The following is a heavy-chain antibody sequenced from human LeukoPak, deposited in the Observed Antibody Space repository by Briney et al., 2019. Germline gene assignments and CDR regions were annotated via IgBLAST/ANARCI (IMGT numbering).Heavy chain of an antibody. CDR2: IIPILGIA. Sequence: SVKVSCKASGGTFSSYAISWVRQAPGQGLEWMGRIIPILGIANYAQKFQGRVTITADKSTSTAYMELSSLRSEDTAVYYCARGGCSSTSCYYYGMDVWGQGTTITVSS. CDR3: ARGGCSSTSCYYYGMDV. D-gene: IGHD2-2*01. J-gene: IGHJ6*02. CDR1: GGTFSSYA. V-gene: IGHV1-69*04.